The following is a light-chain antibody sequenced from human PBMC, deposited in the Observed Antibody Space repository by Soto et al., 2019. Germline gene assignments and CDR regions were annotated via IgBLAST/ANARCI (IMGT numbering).Light chain of an antibody. V-gene: IGKV3-11*01. CDR1: QSVSSY. CDR2: DSS. CDR3: LQRSIWPPSLT. J-gene: IGKJ4*01. Sequence: EIVLTQSPATLSLSPGERATLSCRASQSVSSYLAWYQQKPAQAPRLLIYDSSIRATGIPAVFSGSRSRTDFTVTISGLEPEDFAGYYLLQRSIWPPSLTFGGGSKVGFK.